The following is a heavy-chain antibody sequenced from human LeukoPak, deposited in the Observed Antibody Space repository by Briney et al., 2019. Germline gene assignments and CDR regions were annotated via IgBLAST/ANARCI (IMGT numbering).Heavy chain of an antibody. Sequence: GRSLRLSCTASGISFGAYPMSWFRKAPGKGLEWSGFIRSKAYCGSTEYVASVKGRFTISRDDSKSIAYLQMNSLKTEDTAVYYCARQIRTTTDYLDRWGQGSLVTVSS. CDR2: IRSKAYCGST. V-gene: IGHV3-49*03. J-gene: IGHJ5*02. CDR1: GISFGAYP. D-gene: IGHD4-17*01. CDR3: ARQIRTTTDYLDR.